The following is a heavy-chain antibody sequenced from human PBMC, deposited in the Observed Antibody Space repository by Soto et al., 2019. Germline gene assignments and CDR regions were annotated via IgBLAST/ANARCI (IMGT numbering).Heavy chain of an antibody. CDR1: GFTFSSYA. V-gene: IGHV3-23*01. CDR2: ISGSGGDK. CDR3: AKDQAYYDIWSGYSNDYYGMDV. D-gene: IGHD3-3*01. Sequence: GVSLRLSCAVSGFTFSSYAMSWVRQAPGKGLEWVSSISGSGGDKYYADSVKGRFTISRDNSKNTLYFQMNGLRAEDTAVYYCAKDQAYYDIWSGYSNDYYGMDVWGQGTTVTVSS. J-gene: IGHJ6*02.